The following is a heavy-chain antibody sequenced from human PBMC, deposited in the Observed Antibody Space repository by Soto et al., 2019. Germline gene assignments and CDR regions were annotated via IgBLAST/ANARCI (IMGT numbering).Heavy chain of an antibody. CDR1: GYSFTGHY. CDR2: SNPNCGGT. V-gene: IGHV1-2*04. CDR3: AKSDGTEENDAFDI. D-gene: IGHD1-26*01. Sequence: QVRLVQSGPEVRKPGASVKISCEASGYSFTGHYLHWVRQAPGHGLEWMGCSNPNCGGTNYAQKYQDWISITRDKALSTAYMDLSSLRSEDTAMYYCAKSDGTEENDAFDIWGQGTMISVS. J-gene: IGHJ3*02.